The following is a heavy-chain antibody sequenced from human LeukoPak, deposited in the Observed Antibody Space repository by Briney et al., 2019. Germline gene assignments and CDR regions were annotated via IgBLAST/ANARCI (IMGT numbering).Heavy chain of an antibody. D-gene: IGHD3-10*01. Sequence: PGGSLRLSCAASGFTFSNYAMNWVRQAPGKGLEWVSRISGSGGTTYYADSVKGRFTISRNNSKNTLYLQMNSLRAEDTAVYYCATYYYGSGSWSYYYYGMEVWGQGTTVTVSS. CDR3: ATYYYGSGSWSYYYYGMEV. CDR1: GFTFSNYA. V-gene: IGHV3-23*01. J-gene: IGHJ6*02. CDR2: ISGSGGTT.